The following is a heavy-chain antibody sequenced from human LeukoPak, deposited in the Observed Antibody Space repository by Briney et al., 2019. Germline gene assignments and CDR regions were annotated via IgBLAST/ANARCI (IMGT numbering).Heavy chain of an antibody. CDR3: ARDDSNGVTTDRYYYYGMDV. CDR1: GFTFSSYS. Sequence: GGSLRLSCPASGFTFSSYSMNWVRQAPGKGLEWVSSISSSSSYIYYADSVKGRFTISRDNAKNSLYLQMNSLRAEDTAVYYCARDDSNGVTTDRYYYYGMDVWGQGTTVTVSS. J-gene: IGHJ6*02. CDR2: ISSSSSYI. D-gene: IGHD2-21*02. V-gene: IGHV3-21*01.